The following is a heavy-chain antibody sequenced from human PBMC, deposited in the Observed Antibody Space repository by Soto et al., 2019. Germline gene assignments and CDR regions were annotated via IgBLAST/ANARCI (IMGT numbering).Heavy chain of an antibody. J-gene: IGHJ5*01. D-gene: IGHD3-22*01. Sequence: SVKVSCKASGFTFTSSAVQWVRQARGQRLEWIGWIVVGSGNTNYAQKFQERVTITRDMSTSTAYMELSSLRSEDTAVYYCAADAYYYDSSGYYGDLDSWRHGTLVTVSS. CDR3: AADAYYYDSSGYYGDLDS. CDR1: GFTFTSSA. CDR2: IVVGSGNT. V-gene: IGHV1-58*01.